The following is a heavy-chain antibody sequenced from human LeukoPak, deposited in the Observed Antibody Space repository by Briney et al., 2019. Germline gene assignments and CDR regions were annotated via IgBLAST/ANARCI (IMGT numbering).Heavy chain of an antibody. J-gene: IGHJ4*02. V-gene: IGHV3-33*06. Sequence: GGSLRLSCSTSGFTFSHYAMHWVRQAPGKGLEWVAVIWNDGSDKYYGDSVKGRFTISGDNSQKTVYLQLSSLRVEDTAVYYCAKDAERGFDFSNSLQSWGQGTLVTVSS. CDR3: AKDAERGFDFSNSLQS. CDR1: GFTFSHYA. CDR2: IWNDGSDK. D-gene: IGHD4-11*01.